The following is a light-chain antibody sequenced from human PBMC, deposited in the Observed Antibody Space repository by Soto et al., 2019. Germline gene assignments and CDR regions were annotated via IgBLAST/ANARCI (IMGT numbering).Light chain of an antibody. CDR3: QVWDSTNEHEAI. CDR2: DDT. Sequence: SYELTQPPSLSVAPGQTARISCEEDNIESKSVHWYQQMPGQAPVLVVFDDTDRPSGVPERFSGSNSGNTATLTISRVEAGDEDDYYCQVWDSTNEHEAIFGGGTKLTVL. J-gene: IGLJ2*01. CDR1: NIESKS. V-gene: IGLV3-21*02.